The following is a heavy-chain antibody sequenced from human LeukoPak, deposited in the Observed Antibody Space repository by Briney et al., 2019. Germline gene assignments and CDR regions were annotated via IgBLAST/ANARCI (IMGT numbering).Heavy chain of an antibody. CDR1: GFTFSSYW. Sequence: HSGGSLRLSCAASGFTFSSYWMNWVRQAPGKGLVWVSRISSDGSSTTYADSVKGRFTSSRDNAKNSLYLQMNSLRAEDTAVYYCARNIRNYGVDYWGQGTLVTVSS. CDR2: ISSDGSST. CDR3: ARNIRNYGVDY. V-gene: IGHV3-74*01. D-gene: IGHD4-17*01. J-gene: IGHJ4*02.